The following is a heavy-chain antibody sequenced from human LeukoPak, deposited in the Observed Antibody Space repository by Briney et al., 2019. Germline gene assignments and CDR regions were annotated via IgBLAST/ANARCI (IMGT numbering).Heavy chain of an antibody. CDR1: GVSVSDNNYY. Sequence: SETLSLTCIVSGVSVSDNNYYWGWIRQPPGKELECIGNFYYGGSANYNPSLGSRVTISVDTSKNQISLNLTSVTTADTAIYYCARDTSDPWGQGTLVTVSS. J-gene: IGHJ5*02. CDR3: ARDTSDP. CDR2: FYYGGSA. V-gene: IGHV4-61*01.